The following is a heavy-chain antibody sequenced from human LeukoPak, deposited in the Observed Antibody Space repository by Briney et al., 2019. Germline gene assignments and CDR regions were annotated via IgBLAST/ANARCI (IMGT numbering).Heavy chain of an antibody. D-gene: IGHD5-24*01. CDR3: VTDGASDI. J-gene: IGHJ3*02. V-gene: IGHV3-21*01. Sequence: GGSLRLSCAASGFTLSSCTTNWVRQAPGKGLEWVSSISNSGFYIYYADSVKGRFVVSRDNANNSLYLQMNSLRDEDTAVYYCVTDGASDIWGQGTMVTAPS. CDR1: GFTLSSCT. CDR2: ISNSGFYI.